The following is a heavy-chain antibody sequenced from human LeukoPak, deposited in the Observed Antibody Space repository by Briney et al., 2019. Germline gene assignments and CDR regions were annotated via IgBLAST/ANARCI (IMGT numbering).Heavy chain of an antibody. Sequence: SETLSLTCAVYGGSFSGYYWSWIRQPPGKGLEWIGEINHSGSTNYNPSLKSRVTISVDTSKNQFSLRLSSVTAADTAVYYCARRSCDYVWGSYRSDDYWGQGTLVTVSS. CDR3: ARRSCDYVWGSYRSDDY. CDR1: GGSFSGYY. D-gene: IGHD3-16*02. J-gene: IGHJ4*02. V-gene: IGHV4-34*01. CDR2: INHSGST.